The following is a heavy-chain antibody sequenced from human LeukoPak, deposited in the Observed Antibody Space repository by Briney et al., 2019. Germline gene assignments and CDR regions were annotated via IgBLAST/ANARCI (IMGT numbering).Heavy chain of an antibody. D-gene: IGHD1-26*01. CDR2: NIPIFGPG. CDR1: GGTLSNTE. V-gene: IGHV1-69*13. CDR3: ARGPLVGASYSSFDN. Sequence: SLKVSCKASGGTLSNTELCRGAHAPREGGEGRGGNIPIFGPGNYAQKFQGRVTITADDSKTTAYMDLSTLISEDTAVYYCARGPLVGASYSSFDNWGQGTLVTVSS. J-gene: IGHJ4*02.